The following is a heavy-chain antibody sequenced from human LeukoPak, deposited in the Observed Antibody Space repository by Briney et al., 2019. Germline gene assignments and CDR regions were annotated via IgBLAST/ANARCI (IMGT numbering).Heavy chain of an antibody. J-gene: IGHJ4*02. CDR2: IYIGGST. Sequence: GGSLRLSCAASGFSVSSNFMSWVRQAPGKGLEWVSIIYIGGSTFYADSVKGRFTISRDNSKNALYLQMNSLRAEDTAVYYCAKGLAIKAVTGTGFDHWGQGTLVTVSS. V-gene: IGHV3-66*01. CDR3: AKGLAIKAVTGTGFDH. D-gene: IGHD6-19*01. CDR1: GFSVSSNF.